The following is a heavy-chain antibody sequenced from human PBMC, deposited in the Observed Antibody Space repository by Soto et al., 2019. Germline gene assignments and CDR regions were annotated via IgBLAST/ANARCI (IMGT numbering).Heavy chain of an antibody. CDR2: MNPNNGNT. CDR1: GYTFTSYG. CDR3: ARGQTYYYYYMDV. Sequence: ASVKVSCKASGYTFTSYGISWVRQAPGQGLEWMGWMNPNNGNTGYAQKFQGRVTMTRNTSISTAYMELSSLRSEDTAVYYCARGQTYYYYYMDVWGKGTTVTVSS. J-gene: IGHJ6*03. V-gene: IGHV1-8*02.